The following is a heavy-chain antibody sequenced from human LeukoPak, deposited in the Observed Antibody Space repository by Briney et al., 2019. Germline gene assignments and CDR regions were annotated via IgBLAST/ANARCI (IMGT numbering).Heavy chain of an antibody. Sequence: KPSETLSLTCAVDGGSFSDYYWSWIRQPPGKGLEWIWEINPSVSTNYSPSLKSRVTISVDTSKNQFSLKLSSVAAADTAVYLCARVAYRYVINDWSRTGLGAYPTKYYYHMDVWDKGTTVTVSS. CDR2: INPSVST. D-gene: IGHD5-18*01. CDR1: GGSFSDYY. V-gene: IGHV4-34*01. J-gene: IGHJ6*03. CDR3: ARVAYRYVINDWSRTGLGAYPTKYYYHMDV.